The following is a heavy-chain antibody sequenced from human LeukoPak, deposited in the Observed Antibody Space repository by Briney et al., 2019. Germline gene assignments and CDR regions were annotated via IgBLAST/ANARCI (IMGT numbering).Heavy chain of an antibody. J-gene: IGHJ4*02. CDR3: ARSGKILSGWYGGLDY. Sequence: GESLRLSCAASGFTFSSYWMSWVRQAPGKGLEWVASIKQDGSEKYYVDSVKGRFTISRDNAHNSLFLQLNSLRAEDTAVYYCARSGKILSGWYGGLDYWGQGTLVTVSS. CDR2: IKQDGSEK. D-gene: IGHD6-19*01. V-gene: IGHV3-7*03. CDR1: GFTFSSYW.